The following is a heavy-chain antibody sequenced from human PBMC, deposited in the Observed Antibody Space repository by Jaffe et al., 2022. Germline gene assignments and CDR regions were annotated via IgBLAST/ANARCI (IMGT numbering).Heavy chain of an antibody. D-gene: IGHD2-2*01. Sequence: EVQLVESGGGLVQPGRSLRLSCAASGFTFDDYAMHWVRQAPGKGLEWVSGISWNSGSIGYADSVKGRFTISRDNAKNSLYLQMNSLRAEDTALYYCAKVVPAANDAFDIWGQGTMVTVSS. CDR1: GFTFDDYA. CDR3: AKVVPAANDAFDI. J-gene: IGHJ3*02. CDR2: ISWNSGSI. V-gene: IGHV3-9*01.